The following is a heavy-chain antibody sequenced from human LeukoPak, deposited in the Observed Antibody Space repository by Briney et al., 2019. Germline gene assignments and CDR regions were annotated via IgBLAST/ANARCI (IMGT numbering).Heavy chain of an antibody. V-gene: IGHV3-30*03. J-gene: IGHJ6*02. Sequence: PGRSLRLSCAASGFTSDDYAMHWVRQAPGKGLEWVAVISYDGSKKNYADSVQGRFTISRDNSKNTLYLQMNSLRAEDTAVYYCAGYYQNYVMDVWGQGTTVTVSS. D-gene: IGHD2-8*01. CDR1: GFTSDDYA. CDR3: AGYYQNYVMDV. CDR2: ISYDGSKK.